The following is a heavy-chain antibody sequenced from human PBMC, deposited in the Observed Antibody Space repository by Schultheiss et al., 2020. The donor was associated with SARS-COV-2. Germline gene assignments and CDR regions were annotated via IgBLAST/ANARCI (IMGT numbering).Heavy chain of an antibody. V-gene: IGHV4-31*03. CDR3: ARGRILTGYYDY. CDR2: IYHSGST. J-gene: IGHJ4*02. Sequence: SETLSLTCIVSGGSISRSGYYWGWIRQPPGKGLEWIGYIYHSGSTYYNPSLKSRVTISVDTSKNQFSLKLSSVTAADTAVYYCARGRILTGYYDYWGQGTLVTVSS. D-gene: IGHD3-9*01. CDR1: GGSISRSGYY.